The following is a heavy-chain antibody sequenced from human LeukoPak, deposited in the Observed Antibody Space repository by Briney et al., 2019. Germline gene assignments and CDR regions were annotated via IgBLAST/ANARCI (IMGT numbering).Heavy chain of an antibody. V-gene: IGHV4-39*01. D-gene: IGHD2-8*01. CDR2: IYYSGST. CDR3: ARFLLGYCTNGVCRKTYYFDY. J-gene: IGHJ4*02. CDR1: GGSTSSSSYY. Sequence: SETLSLTCTVSGGSTSSSSYYWGWIRQPPGKGLEWIGSIYYSGSTYYNPSLKSRVTISVDTSKNQFSLKLSSVTAVDAAVYYCARFLLGYCTNGVCRKTYYFDYWGQGTLVTVSS.